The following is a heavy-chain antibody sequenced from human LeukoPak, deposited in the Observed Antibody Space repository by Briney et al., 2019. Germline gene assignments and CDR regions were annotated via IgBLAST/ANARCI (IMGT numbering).Heavy chain of an antibody. V-gene: IGHV3-74*01. CDR3: AKGPPPLYRRGPDY. J-gene: IGHJ4*02. Sequence: GGSLRLSCAASGFTFSNYWMQWVRQGPGKGLVCVSRINIDRISTNYADSGKGRFTISRDNGKNSLYLQRNSLRAEDTAVYYCAKGPPPLYRRGPDYWGQGTLATVSS. D-gene: IGHD3-16*02. CDR2: INIDRIST. CDR1: GFTFSNYW.